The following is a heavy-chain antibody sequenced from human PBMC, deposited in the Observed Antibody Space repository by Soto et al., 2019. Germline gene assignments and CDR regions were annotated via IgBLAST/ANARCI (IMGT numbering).Heavy chain of an antibody. J-gene: IGHJ4*02. CDR3: ARGLGGVVTAIRSDYFDY. D-gene: IGHD2-21*02. CDR2: ISAYNGNT. V-gene: IGHV1-18*01. CDR1: GYTFTSYG. Sequence: VASVKVSCKASGYTFTSYGISWVRQAPGQGLEWMGWISAYNGNTNYAQKLQGRVTMTTDTSTSTAYMGLRSLRSDDTAVYYCARGLGGVVTAIRSDYFDYWGQGTLITVSS.